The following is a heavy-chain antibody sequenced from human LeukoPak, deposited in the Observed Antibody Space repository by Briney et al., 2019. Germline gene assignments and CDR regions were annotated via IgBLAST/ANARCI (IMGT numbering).Heavy chain of an antibody. Sequence: GASVKVSCTASGYTFTDYYMHWVRQAPGQGLEWMGWIYPNCGDTSYAQKFQGRVTLTRDTSINTAYMELSRLTSDDTAVYSCAREQFGIAPWGQGTLVTVSS. V-gene: IGHV1-2*02. CDR3: AREQFGIAP. CDR1: GYTFTDYY. J-gene: IGHJ5*02. CDR2: IYPNCGDT. D-gene: IGHD3-16*01.